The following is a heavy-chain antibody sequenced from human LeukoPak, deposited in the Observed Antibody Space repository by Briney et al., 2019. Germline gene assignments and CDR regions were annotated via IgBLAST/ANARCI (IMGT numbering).Heavy chain of an antibody. J-gene: IGHJ3*02. D-gene: IGHD4-17*01. V-gene: IGHV3-23*01. CDR2: IRGGGGSA. Sequence: GGSLRLSCTASGFTFSAYAMMWVRQAPGEGPEWVSAIRGGGGSAFYADSVKGRFTISRDNSKYTLFMQMNSLRAEDTAVYYCARDPNGDYIGAFDMWGPGTMVTVSS. CDR3: ARDPNGDYIGAFDM. CDR1: GFTFSAYA.